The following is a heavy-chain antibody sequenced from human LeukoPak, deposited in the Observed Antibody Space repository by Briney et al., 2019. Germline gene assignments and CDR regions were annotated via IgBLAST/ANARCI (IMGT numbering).Heavy chain of an antibody. CDR3: ARVFGALGWFDP. CDR1: GGSIGSYY. J-gene: IGHJ5*02. CDR2: IYYSGST. D-gene: IGHD3-3*01. V-gene: IGHV4-59*01. Sequence: PSETLSLTCTVSGGSIGSYYWSWIRQPPGKGLEWIGYIYYSGSTNYNPSLKSRVTILVDTSKNQFSLKLSSVTAADTAVYYCARVFGALGWFDPWGQGTLVTVSS.